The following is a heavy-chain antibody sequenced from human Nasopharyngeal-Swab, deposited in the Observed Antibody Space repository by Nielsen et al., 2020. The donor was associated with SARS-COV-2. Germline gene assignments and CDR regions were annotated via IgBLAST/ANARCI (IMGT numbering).Heavy chain of an antibody. Sequence: ASVMVSCNASAYTFNNYYIHWVRQAPGQGLEWMGMINPGSGGTTYAQKFQGRVTMTRDTSTSTVFMDLSSLRSEDTAVYYCARRGRCSGSSCDMDVWGQGTTVTVSS. CDR2: INPGSGGT. CDR1: AYTFNNYY. CDR3: ARRGRCSGSSCDMDV. V-gene: IGHV1-46*02. D-gene: IGHD2-2*01. J-gene: IGHJ6*02.